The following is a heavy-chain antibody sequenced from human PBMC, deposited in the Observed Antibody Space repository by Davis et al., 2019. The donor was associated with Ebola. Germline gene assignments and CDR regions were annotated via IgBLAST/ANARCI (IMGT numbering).Heavy chain of an antibody. Sequence: PGGSLRLSCAASGFTFSSYAMHWVRQAPGKGLEWVAVISYDGSNKYYADSVKGRFTISRDNSKNTLYLQMNSLRAEDTAVYYCARDSGLFGVVIREGWFDPWGQGTLVTVSS. CDR1: GFTFSSYA. V-gene: IGHV3-30*04. CDR3: ARDSGLFGVVIREGWFDP. J-gene: IGHJ5*02. CDR2: ISYDGSNK. D-gene: IGHD3-3*01.